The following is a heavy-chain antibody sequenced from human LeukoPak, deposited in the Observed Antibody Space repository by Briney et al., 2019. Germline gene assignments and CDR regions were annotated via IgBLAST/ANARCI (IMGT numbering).Heavy chain of an antibody. CDR2: MNPNSGNT. CDR3: ARDRGTTVTTEDMDV. CDR1: GYTFTSYD. Sequence: ASVKVSCKASGYTFTSYDINWVRQATGQGLEWMGWMNPNSGNTGYAQKLQGRVTMTTDTSTSTAYMELRSLRSDDTAVYYCARDRGTTVTTEDMDVWGKGTTVTVSS. V-gene: IGHV1-8*01. J-gene: IGHJ6*03. D-gene: IGHD4-11*01.